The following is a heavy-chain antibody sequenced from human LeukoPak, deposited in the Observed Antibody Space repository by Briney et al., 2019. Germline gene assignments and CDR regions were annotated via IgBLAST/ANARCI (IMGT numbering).Heavy chain of an antibody. J-gene: IGHJ4*02. CDR3: ARRQYYDSSRYYYRSRVDY. D-gene: IGHD3-22*01. CDR1: GGSFSGYY. CDR2: INHSGST. V-gene: IGHV4-34*01. Sequence: SETLSLTCAVYGGSFSGYYWSWIRQPPGKGLEWIGEINHSGSTNYNPSLKSRVTISVDTSKNQFSLKLSSVTAADTAVYYCARRQYYDSSRYYYRSRVDYWGQGTVVTVSS.